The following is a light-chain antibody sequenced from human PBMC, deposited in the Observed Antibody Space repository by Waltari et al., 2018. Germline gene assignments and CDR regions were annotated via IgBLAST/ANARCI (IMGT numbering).Light chain of an antibody. V-gene: IGKV1-5*01. CDR1: PSVTRY. Sequence: DIQMTQSPSTLSASVGDSVTITCRASPSVTRYFGWYQQKPGKAPKVLIWDVSSLERGVPSRFSGSGSGTEFTLTISSLQPDDFATYYCQQYDRYSAWTFGQGTKVEIK. J-gene: IGKJ1*01. CDR3: QQYDRYSAWT. CDR2: DVS.